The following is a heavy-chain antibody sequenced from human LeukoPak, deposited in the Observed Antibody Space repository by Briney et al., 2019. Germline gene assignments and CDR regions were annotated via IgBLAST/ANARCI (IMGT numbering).Heavy chain of an antibody. CDR2: MNPNSGNT. V-gene: IGHV1-8*01. Sequence: ASVKVSRKASGYTFTSYDINWVRQATGQGLEWMGWMNPNSGNTGYAQKFQGRVTMTRNTSISTAYMELSSLRSEDTAVYYCARGRYYYYDSSGYYYYGMDVWGQGTTVTVSS. CDR1: GYTFTSYD. D-gene: IGHD3-22*01. CDR3: ARGRYYYYDSSGYYYYGMDV. J-gene: IGHJ6*02.